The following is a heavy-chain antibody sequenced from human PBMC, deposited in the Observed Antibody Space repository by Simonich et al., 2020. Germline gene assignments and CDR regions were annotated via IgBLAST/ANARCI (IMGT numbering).Heavy chain of an antibody. J-gene: IGHJ3*02. V-gene: IGHV3-48*03. CDR1: GFTFSSYE. CDR3: AREKWLRFAFDI. D-gene: IGHD5-12*01. Sequence: QPGGSLRLSCAASGFTFSSYEMNWVRQAPGKGLEWVSYISSSGSTIYYADSVKGRCTISRDNAKNSLYLQMNSLRAEDTAVYYCAREKWLRFAFDIWGQGTMVTVSS. CDR2: ISSSGSTI.